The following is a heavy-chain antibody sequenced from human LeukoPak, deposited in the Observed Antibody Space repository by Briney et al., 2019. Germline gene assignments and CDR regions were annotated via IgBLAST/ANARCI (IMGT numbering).Heavy chain of an antibody. Sequence: PGGSLRLSCAASGFTFSSYEMNWVRQAPGKGLEWVSYITRSGSTIYYADSVKGRFTISRDNSKDTVYLQMNSLRAEDTAVYYCATDNMTTLDYWGQGTLVTVSS. CDR2: ITRSGSTI. CDR3: ATDNMTTLDY. J-gene: IGHJ4*02. D-gene: IGHD4-17*01. V-gene: IGHV3-48*03. CDR1: GFTFSSYE.